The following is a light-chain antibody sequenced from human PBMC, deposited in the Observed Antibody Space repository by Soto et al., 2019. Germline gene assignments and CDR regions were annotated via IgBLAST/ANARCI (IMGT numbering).Light chain of an antibody. J-gene: IGKJ1*01. CDR2: DAS. Sequence: DIQMTQSPSTLSASVGDRVTITCRASQSISSWLAWYQQKPGKAPKLLIYDASSLESGVPSRFSGSGSGTEFTLAISSLQPDDFATYYGQQYNSYPWTFGQGTKVDIK. CDR3: QQYNSYPWT. V-gene: IGKV1-5*01. CDR1: QSISSW.